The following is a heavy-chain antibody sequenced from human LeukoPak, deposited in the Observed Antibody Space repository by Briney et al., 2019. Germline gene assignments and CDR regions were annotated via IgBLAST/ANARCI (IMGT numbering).Heavy chain of an antibody. CDR1: GFTFSSYA. J-gene: IGHJ4*02. D-gene: IGHD6-19*01. CDR2: ISGSGGST. Sequence: GGSLRLPCAASGFTFSSYAMSWVRQAPGKGLEWVSAISGSGGSTYYADSVKGRFTISRDNSKNTLYLQMNSLRAEDTAVYYCAKVSSGWYRGFDYWGQGTLVTVSS. V-gene: IGHV3-23*01. CDR3: AKVSSGWYRGFDY.